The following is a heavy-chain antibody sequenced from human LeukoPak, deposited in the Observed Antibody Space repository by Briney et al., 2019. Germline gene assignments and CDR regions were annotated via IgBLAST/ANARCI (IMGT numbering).Heavy chain of an antibody. J-gene: IGHJ4*02. D-gene: IGHD3-16*01. CDR2: ISSGSDYI. CDR1: GFSSYS. CDR3: ARDRWGTHAY. Sequence: GGSLRLSCAASGFSSYSLNWVRQAPGKGLEWVSSISSGSDYIYYADPVKGRFTISRDNAKNSLYLQMNSLRAEDTAIYYCARDRWGTHAYWGQGTLVTVSS. V-gene: IGHV3-21*01.